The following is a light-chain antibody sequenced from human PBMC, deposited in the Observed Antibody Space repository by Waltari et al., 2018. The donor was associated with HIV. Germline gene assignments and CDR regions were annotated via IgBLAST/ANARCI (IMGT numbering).Light chain of an antibody. J-gene: IGLJ2*01. Sequence: QSALTPPPSASGSPGQSVTITCTGPNHYVGGYTYLSWYQQHPGKTPKLMIYEVSKRPAGVPDRFSGSKSGNTASLTVSGLQAEDEADYYCSSYAGRNNFVVFGGGTKLTVL. CDR2: EVS. V-gene: IGLV2-8*01. CDR3: SSYAGRNNFVV. CDR1: NHYVGGYTY.